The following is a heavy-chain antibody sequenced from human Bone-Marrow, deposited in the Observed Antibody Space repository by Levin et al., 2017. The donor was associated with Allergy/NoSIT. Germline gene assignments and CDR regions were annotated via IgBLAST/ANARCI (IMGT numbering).Heavy chain of an antibody. CDR1: GFTFSSYG. CDR3: AREAEYYDILTGYHHDAFDI. J-gene: IGHJ3*02. Sequence: GESLKISCAASGFTFSSYGMHWVRQAPGKGLEWVAVIWYDGSNKYYADSVKGRFTISRDNSKNTLYLQMNSLRAEDTAVYYCAREAEYYDILTGYHHDAFDIWGQGTMVTVSS. D-gene: IGHD3-9*01. CDR2: IWYDGSNK. V-gene: IGHV3-33*01.